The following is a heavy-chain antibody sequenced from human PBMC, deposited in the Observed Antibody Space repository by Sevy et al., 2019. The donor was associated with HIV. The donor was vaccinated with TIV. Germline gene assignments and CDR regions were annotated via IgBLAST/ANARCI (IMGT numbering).Heavy chain of an antibody. CDR3: ANAYSGSYSHSYLYALDV. CDR2: ISHDGINE. Sequence: GGSLRLSCIGSGFSFSYYGIHWVRQSPGKGLDWVALISHDGINEYYADSVKGRFTISRDNSKKTVYLEMNSLRNEDTAIYFCANAYSGSYSHSYLYALDVWGQETTVTVSS. V-gene: IGHV3-30*18. CDR1: GFSFSYYG. D-gene: IGHD1-26*01. J-gene: IGHJ6*02.